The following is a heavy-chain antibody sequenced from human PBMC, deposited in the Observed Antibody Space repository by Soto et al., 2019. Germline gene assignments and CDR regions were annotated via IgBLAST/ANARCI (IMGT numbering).Heavy chain of an antibody. CDR2: IIPILGIA. D-gene: IGHD4-17*01. Sequence: QVQLVKSGAEVKKPGSSVKVSCKASGGTFSSYTISWVRQAPGQGLEWIGRIIPILGIANYAQKFQGRVTITADKSTSTAYMELSSLRSEDTAVYYCARDATTVSNDAFDIWGQGTMVTVSS. CDR3: ARDATTVSNDAFDI. V-gene: IGHV1-69*08. J-gene: IGHJ3*02. CDR1: GGTFSSYT.